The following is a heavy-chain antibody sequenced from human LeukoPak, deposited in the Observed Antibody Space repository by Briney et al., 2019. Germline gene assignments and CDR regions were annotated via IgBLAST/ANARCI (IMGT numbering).Heavy chain of an antibody. CDR1: GFTFSSYA. V-gene: IGHV3-48*04. CDR2: ISSRSSTI. J-gene: IGHJ5*02. CDR3: ARDSPFDP. Sequence: GRSLRLSCAASGFTFSSYAMHWVRQAPGKGLEWVSYISSRSSTIYYADSVKGRFTISRENAKNSLYLQMNSLRVEDTAVYYCARDSPFDPWGQGTLVTVSS.